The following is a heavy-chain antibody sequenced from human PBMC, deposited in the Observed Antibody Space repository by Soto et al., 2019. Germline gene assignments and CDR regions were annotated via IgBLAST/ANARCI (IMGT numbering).Heavy chain of an antibody. J-gene: IGHJ6*02. CDR3: ARPSYALNWDFHYGMQV. CDR1: GGSFSGYY. D-gene: IGHD2-2*01. Sequence: SETLSLTCAVSGGSFSGYYWTWIRQIPGKGLGWIGEINQSGNTKYNPSLMSRVTMSVDTSRNQFSLKLRSVTAADTSVYYCARPSYALNWDFHYGMQVWGQGTSVTV. CDR2: INQSGNT. V-gene: IGHV4-34*01.